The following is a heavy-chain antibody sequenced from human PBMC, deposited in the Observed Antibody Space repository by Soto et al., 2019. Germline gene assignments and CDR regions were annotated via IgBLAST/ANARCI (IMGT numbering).Heavy chain of an antibody. CDR3: ARGYSGYDSLRTIPLDYGMDV. V-gene: IGHV4-59*01. Sequence: SETLSLTCTVSGGSISSYYWSWIRQPPGKGLEWIGYIYYSGSTNYNPSLKSRVTISVDTSKNQFSLKLSSVTAADTAVYYCARGYSGYDSLRTIPLDYGMDVWGQGTTVTVS. D-gene: IGHD5-12*01. CDR2: IYYSGST. CDR1: GGSISSYY. J-gene: IGHJ6*02.